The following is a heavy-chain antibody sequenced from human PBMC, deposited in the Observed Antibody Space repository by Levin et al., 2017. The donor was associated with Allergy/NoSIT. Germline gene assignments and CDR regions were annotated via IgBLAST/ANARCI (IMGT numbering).Heavy chain of an antibody. Sequence: GGSLRLSCKASGGTFRHYALSWVRQAPGQGFEWMGGIVPVFGSTNYAQKFHGRVTITADESTSTANMELSSLRSDDTAVYYCVTRSAYSYEHYYVDYWGQGTLVTVSS. D-gene: IGHD5-18*01. CDR1: GGTFRHYA. CDR3: VTRSAYSYEHYYVDY. J-gene: IGHJ4*02. V-gene: IGHV1-69*01. CDR2: IVPVFGST.